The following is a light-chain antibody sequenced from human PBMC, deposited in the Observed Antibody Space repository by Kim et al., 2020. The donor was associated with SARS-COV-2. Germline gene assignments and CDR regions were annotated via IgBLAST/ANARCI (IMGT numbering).Light chain of an antibody. V-gene: IGLV1-44*01. CDR3: AAWDDSLNRDV. CDR2: LNT. J-gene: IGLJ1*01. CDR1: SSNIGGNA. Sequence: ELTQPPSASGTFGQRVTISCSGSSSNIGGNAVNWYQQLPGTAPKLLIYLNTNRPSGVPDRFSGSESGTSASLAISGLQSEDEADYYCAAWDDSLNRDVFGAGTKVTVL.